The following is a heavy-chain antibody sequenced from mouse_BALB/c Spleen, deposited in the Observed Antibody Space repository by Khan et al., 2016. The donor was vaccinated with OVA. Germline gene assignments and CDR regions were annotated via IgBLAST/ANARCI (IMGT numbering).Heavy chain of an antibody. V-gene: IGHV1-7*01. CDR3: ARERMDY. CDR2: INPTSGYT. Sequence: QIQLVQSGAELAKPGASVKMSCKASGYTFTSYWMHWIKQRPGQGLEWIGYINPTSGYTDYNQKFKDKATLTADKSSSTAYMQLSSLTSDDSAVYYCARERMDYWGQGTTLTVSS. J-gene: IGHJ2*01. CDR1: GYTFTSYW.